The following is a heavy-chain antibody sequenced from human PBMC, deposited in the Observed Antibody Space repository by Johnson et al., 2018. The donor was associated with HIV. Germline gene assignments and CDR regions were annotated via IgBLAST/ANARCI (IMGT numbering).Heavy chain of an antibody. D-gene: IGHD2/OR15-2a*01. CDR1: GFTFSNYG. CDR2: TWFDGINK. CDR3: AKVLSSWPPDSRDAFDI. Sequence: QVQLVESGGGVVQPGRSLRLSCAASGFTFSNYGMPWVRQAPGKGLEWVAVTWFDGINKYYSDSVKGRFTISRDNSKKTLYLQMNSLRAEDTAVYYCAKVLSSWPPDSRDAFDIWGQGTMVTVSS. V-gene: IGHV3-33*06. J-gene: IGHJ3*02.